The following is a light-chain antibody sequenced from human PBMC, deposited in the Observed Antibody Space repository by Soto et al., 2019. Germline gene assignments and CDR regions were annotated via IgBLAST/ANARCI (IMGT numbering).Light chain of an antibody. CDR1: QSISSNY. Sequence: EIVLAQSPDPLSLFPGEKATLSRRASQSISSNYLACFQQKPGQAPRLFIYGASSTATGIPDRCSGSGSGTYFTLTISRLEPEDFAVYYCQQYGTSPRTFGQGTKVDIK. CDR2: GAS. J-gene: IGKJ1*01. CDR3: QQYGTSPRT. V-gene: IGKV3-20*01.